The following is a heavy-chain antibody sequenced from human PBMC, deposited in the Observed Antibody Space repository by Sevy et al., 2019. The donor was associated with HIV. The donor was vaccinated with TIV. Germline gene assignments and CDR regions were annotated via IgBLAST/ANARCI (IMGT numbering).Heavy chain of an antibody. CDR2: IYPDDSDT. CDR3: ARLEQRHCNGAHCYPFDY. D-gene: IGHD2-21*01. V-gene: IGHV5-51*01. CDR1: GYSFTTYW. Sequence: GESLKISCEGSGYSFTTYWIGWVRQMPRKGLEWMSVIYPDDSDTRYNPSFPGQVTISADKSINTAYLEWSSLKASDTGIYYCARLEQRHCNGAHCYPFDYWGQGTLVTVSS. J-gene: IGHJ4*02.